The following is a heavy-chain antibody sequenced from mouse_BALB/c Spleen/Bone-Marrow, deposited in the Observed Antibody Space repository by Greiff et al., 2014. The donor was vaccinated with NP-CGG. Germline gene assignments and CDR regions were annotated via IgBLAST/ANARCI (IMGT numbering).Heavy chain of an antibody. CDR3: ASGNWAY. J-gene: IGHJ3*01. D-gene: IGHD2-1*01. Sequence: VQLQQSGPELVKPGASVKVSCKASGYVFTSYNMYWVKQSHGKSLEWIGYIEPYNGGTSYNQKFKGKATLTVDKSSSTAYMYLNSLTSKDSAVYYCASGNWAYWGQGTLVTVSA. CDR1: GYVFTSYN. V-gene: IGHV1S135*01. CDR2: IEPYNGGT.